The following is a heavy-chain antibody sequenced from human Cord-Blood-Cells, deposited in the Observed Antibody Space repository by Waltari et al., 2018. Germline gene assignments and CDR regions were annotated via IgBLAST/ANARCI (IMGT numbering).Heavy chain of an antibody. Sequence: GSVVQPGRSLRLSCAASGFTFSSYVMHWVRPSPGKGLQWVAVIWYDGSNKYYADSVKGGFTISRDNSKHTLYLQMNSLRVEHTAVYYCAREDTWNYVDAFDIWGQGTMVTVSS. D-gene: IGHD1-7*01. CDR1: GFTFSSYV. J-gene: IGHJ3*02. CDR2: IWYDGSNK. CDR3: AREDTWNYVDAFDI. V-gene: IGHV3-33*01.